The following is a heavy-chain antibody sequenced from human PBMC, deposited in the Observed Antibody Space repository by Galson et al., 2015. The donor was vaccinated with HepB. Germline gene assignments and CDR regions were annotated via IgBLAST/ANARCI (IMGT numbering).Heavy chain of an antibody. CDR1: GFTFSSYG. V-gene: IGHV3-33*06. D-gene: IGHD2-2*01. CDR2: IWYDGSNK. CDR3: AKIQDIVVVPAVERGDAFEI. Sequence: SLRLSCAASGFTFSSYGMHWVRQAPGKGLEWVAVIWYDGSNKYYADSVKGRFTISRDNSKNTLYLQMNSLRAEDTAVYYCAKIQDIVVVPAVERGDAFEIWGQGTMVTVSS. J-gene: IGHJ3*02.